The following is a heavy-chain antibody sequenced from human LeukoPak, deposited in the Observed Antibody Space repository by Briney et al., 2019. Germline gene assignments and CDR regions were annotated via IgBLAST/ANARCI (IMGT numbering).Heavy chain of an antibody. D-gene: IGHD3-22*01. CDR1: GFTCSSFG. CDR3: AKAFHCYYYDSSGYCSYFDY. V-gene: IGHV3-33*06. J-gene: IGHJ4*02. Sequence: GGSLRLSCAASGFTCSSFGMHWLRQAPGQGREWVAVIWYDGINIYCADTVEGRFTSSRDNSKDTLYLQMNSLRAEDTAVYYCAKAFHCYYYDSSGYCSYFDYWGQGTLVTVSS. CDR2: IWYDGINI.